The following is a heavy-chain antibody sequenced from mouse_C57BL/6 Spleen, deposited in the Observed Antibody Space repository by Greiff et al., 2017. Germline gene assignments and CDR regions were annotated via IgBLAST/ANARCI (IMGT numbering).Heavy chain of an antibody. D-gene: IGHD3-2*02. CDR2: ISSGGSYT. J-gene: IGHJ2*01. Sequence: EVKVVESGGDLVKPGGSLKLSCAASGFTFSSYGMSWVRQTPDKRLEWVATISSGGSYTYYPDSVKGRFTISRDNAKNTLYLQMSSLKSEDTAMYYCARHDGSGYYFDYWGQGTTLPVSS. V-gene: IGHV5-6*01. CDR3: ARHDGSGYYFDY. CDR1: GFTFSSYG.